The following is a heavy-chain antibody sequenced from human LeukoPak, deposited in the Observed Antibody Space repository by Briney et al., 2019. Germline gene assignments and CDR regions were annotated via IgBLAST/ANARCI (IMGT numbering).Heavy chain of an antibody. CDR1: GYTFTSYG. CDR2: ISAYNGNT. D-gene: IGHD1-1*01. Sequence: ASVKASCKASGYTFTSYGISCVRHAPGQGLEWMGWISAYNGNTNYAQKLQCRVTMTTDTSTSTAYMELRSLRSDDTAVYYCARDGQYNWNELDYWGQGTLVTVSS. CDR3: ARDGQYNWNELDY. J-gene: IGHJ4*02. V-gene: IGHV1-18*01.